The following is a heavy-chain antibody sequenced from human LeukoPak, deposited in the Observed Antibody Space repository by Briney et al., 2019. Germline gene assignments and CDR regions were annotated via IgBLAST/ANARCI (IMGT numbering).Heavy chain of an antibody. Sequence: GGSLRLSCAASGFTFSSYAMSWVRQAPGKGLEWVSAISGSGGSTYYADSVKGRFTISRDNSKNTLYLQMNSLRAEDTAVYYCACIVGATGGIGFGYWGQGTLVTVSS. CDR2: ISGSGGST. CDR3: ACIVGATGGIGFGY. J-gene: IGHJ4*02. CDR1: GFTFSSYA. V-gene: IGHV3-23*01. D-gene: IGHD1-26*01.